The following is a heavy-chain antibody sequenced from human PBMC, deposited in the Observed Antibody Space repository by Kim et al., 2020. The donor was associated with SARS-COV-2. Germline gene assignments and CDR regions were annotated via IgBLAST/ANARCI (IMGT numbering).Heavy chain of an antibody. D-gene: IGHD3-16*01. J-gene: IGHJ6*02. CDR2: ISGTGRDR. CDR3: VKDIWDYSGMDV. V-gene: IGHV3-23*01. Sequence: GGSLRHSCAVSGFNFENNAMNWVRQAPGKGPEWVSGISGTGRDRYYADSVKGRLTISRDTSKNTLYLQMDSLRVEDTAVYYCVKDIWDYSGMDVWGQGTTVTVS. CDR1: GFNFENNA.